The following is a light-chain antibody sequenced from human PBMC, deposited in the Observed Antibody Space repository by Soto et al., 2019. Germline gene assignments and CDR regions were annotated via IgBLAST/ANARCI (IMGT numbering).Light chain of an antibody. Sequence: ELTQPPSVSVAPGKTARITCGGNNIGSKSVHWYQQKPGQAPVLVIYYDSDRPSGIPERFSGSNSGNTATLTISRVEAGDEADYCCQVWDSSSDHRVFGGGTKLTVL. CDR2: YDS. J-gene: IGLJ3*02. CDR1: NIGSKS. V-gene: IGLV3-21*04. CDR3: QVWDSSSDHRV.